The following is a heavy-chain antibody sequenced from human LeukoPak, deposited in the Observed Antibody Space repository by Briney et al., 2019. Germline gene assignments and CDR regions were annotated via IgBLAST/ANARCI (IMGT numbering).Heavy chain of an antibody. D-gene: IGHD3-22*01. Sequence: PSETLSLTCTVSGGSISSGGYYWSWIRQHPGKGLEWIGYIYYSGSTYYNPSLKSRVTISVDTSKNQFFLKLSSVTAADTAVYYCARARDSSGPGYFDLWGRGTLVTVSS. CDR3: ARARDSSGPGYFDL. V-gene: IGHV4-31*03. J-gene: IGHJ2*01. CDR1: GGSISSGGYY. CDR2: IYYSGST.